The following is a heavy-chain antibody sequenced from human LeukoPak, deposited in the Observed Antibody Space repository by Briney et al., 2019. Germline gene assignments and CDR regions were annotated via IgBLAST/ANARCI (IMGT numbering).Heavy chain of an antibody. V-gene: IGHV3-64*01. J-gene: IGHJ3*02. Sequence: GGSLRLSCAASGFTFSSYAMHWVRQAPGKGLEYVSAISSNGGSTYYANSVKGRFTISRDNSKNTLYLQMGSLRAEDMAVYYCASGGVVPDAFDIWGQGTMVTVSS. CDR1: GFTFSSYA. D-gene: IGHD3-16*01. CDR3: ASGGVVPDAFDI. CDR2: ISSNGGST.